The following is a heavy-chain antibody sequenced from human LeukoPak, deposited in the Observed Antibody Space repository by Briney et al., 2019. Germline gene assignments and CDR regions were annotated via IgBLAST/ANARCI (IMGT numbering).Heavy chain of an antibody. CDR1: GYTFTGFY. CDR3: VRDVDTSTWDDY. J-gene: IGHJ4*02. D-gene: IGHD2-2*01. V-gene: IGHV1-2*02. Sequence: ASVKVSCKASGYTFTGFYIHWVRQAPGQGLEWMGWINPKSGGTKYAEKFRGRVSMTRDTSIRAAYMNLSRLTSDDTAFYYCVRDVDTSTWDDYWGQGTLVTVSS. CDR2: INPKSGGT.